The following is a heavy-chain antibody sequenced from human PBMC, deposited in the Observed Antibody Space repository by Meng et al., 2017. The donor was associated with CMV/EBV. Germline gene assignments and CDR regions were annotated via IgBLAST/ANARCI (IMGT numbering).Heavy chain of an antibody. J-gene: IGHJ4*02. CDR2: IYSTGGT. V-gene: IGHV4-4*07. Sequence: LQESGPGPWDALATLSLTCRFPGRFFSCFFGTWIRQPAGKGLEWIGRIYSTGGTNYNPSFESRVTISLDGSNNQFSLKLNSVTAADTAIYYCARERGDDSGYNFDSWGQGTLVTGSS. CDR1: GRFFSCFF. D-gene: IGHD3-22*01. CDR3: ARERGDDSGYNFDS.